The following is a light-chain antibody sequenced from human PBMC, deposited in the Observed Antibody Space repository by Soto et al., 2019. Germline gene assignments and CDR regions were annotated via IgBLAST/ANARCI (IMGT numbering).Light chain of an antibody. CDR1: QSVSSSY. Sequence: DIVLTQSPGTLSLSPGERATLSCRASQSVSSSYLAWYQQKPGQAPRLLIYDASSRATGIPDRFSGSGSGTDFTLTISRLEPEDFAVYYCQHYGSSRTFGQGTKLEIQ. CDR2: DAS. V-gene: IGKV3-20*01. J-gene: IGKJ2*01. CDR3: QHYGSSRT.